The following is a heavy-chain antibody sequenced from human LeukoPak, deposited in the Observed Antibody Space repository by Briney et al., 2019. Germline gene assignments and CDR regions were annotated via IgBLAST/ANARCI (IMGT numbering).Heavy chain of an antibody. D-gene: IGHD2-15*01. CDR2: INSDGSST. CDR1: GFTFSSYW. V-gene: IGHV3-74*01. Sequence: GGSLRLSCAASGFTFSSYWMHWVRQAPGKGLVWVSRINSDGSSTSYADSVKGRFTISRDNAKNSLYLQMNSLRAEDTAVYYCARDGVADYYYYYGMDVWGQGTTVTVSS. CDR3: ARDGVADYYYYYGMDV. J-gene: IGHJ6*02.